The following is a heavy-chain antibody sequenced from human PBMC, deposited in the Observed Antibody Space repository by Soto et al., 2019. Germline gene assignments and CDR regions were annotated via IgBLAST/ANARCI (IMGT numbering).Heavy chain of an antibody. CDR2: LNSGGGST. D-gene: IGHD2-21*02. CDR3: ARGCASACYYFDY. Sequence: VGSLRLSCTASGFTFSNHAMSWVRQAPGKGLEWVSALNSGGGSTYYADSVKGRFTISRDNSKNMLYLQLNSLRAEDTAVYYCARGCASACYYFDYWGQRTLVTVSS. V-gene: IGHV3-23*01. CDR1: GFTFSNHA. J-gene: IGHJ4*02.